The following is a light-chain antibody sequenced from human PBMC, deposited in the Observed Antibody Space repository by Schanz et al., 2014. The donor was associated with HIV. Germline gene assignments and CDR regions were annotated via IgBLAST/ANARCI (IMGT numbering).Light chain of an antibody. J-gene: IGLJ1*01. Sequence: QSVLTQPPSVSGAPGQRVTISCTGSSSNIGAGYDVHWYKQLPETAPKLLIFGDNNRPSGVPDRYSGSKSDTSASLAITGLQAEDEADYYCLSYDNRLSGPYVVGGGTKLTVL. CDR1: SSNIGAGYD. V-gene: IGLV1-40*01. CDR2: GDN. CDR3: LSYDNRLSGPYV.